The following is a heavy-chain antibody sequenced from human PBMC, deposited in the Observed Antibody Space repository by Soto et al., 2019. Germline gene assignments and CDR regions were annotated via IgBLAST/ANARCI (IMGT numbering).Heavy chain of an antibody. CDR1: GLTFSNYA. D-gene: IGHD4-17*01. CDR3: ARASSSTVTTGGGGSAKDY. J-gene: IGHJ4*02. Sequence: QVHLVESGGGVVQPGRSLRLSCAASGLTFSNYAMHWVRQAPGKGLEWVAFISYDGTNRCYPDSVKGRFTISRDHSKNTLYLHMNSLKAEDTAVYYCARASSSTVTTGGGGSAKDYWGQGTLVTVSS. V-gene: IGHV3-30-3*01. CDR2: ISYDGTNR.